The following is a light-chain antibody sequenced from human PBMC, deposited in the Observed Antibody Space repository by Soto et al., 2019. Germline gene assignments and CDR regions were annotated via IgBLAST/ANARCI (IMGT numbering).Light chain of an antibody. V-gene: IGLV4-69*01. CDR3: QTWGAGIRV. CDR2: VNSDGSH. CDR1: SRHSRYA. J-gene: IGLJ2*01. Sequence: QSVLTQSPSASASLGASVKLTCTLSSRHSRYAIAWHQPQPEKGPRCLRKVNSDGSHNKGDRIPGRFSGSSSGAERYLTISSLQPEDEADYYCQTWGAGIRVFGGGTKLTVL.